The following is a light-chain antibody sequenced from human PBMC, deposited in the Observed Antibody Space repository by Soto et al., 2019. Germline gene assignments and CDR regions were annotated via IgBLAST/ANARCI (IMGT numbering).Light chain of an antibody. CDR1: QSVPKNY. J-gene: IGKJ1*01. Sequence: EIVLTQSPGTLSLSPGERATLSCRASQSVPKNYLAWYQQKPGHAPRLLIYGPSTRATGTPDRFSGSGSGTDFTLTISRLEPEDFAVYYCIQDASSPQTFGQGTKVEIK. V-gene: IGKV3-20*01. CDR3: IQDASSPQT. CDR2: GPS.